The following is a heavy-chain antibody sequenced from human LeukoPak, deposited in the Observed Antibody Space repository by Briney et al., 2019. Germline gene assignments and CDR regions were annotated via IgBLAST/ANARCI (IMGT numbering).Heavy chain of an antibody. CDR1: GFTFDDYA. V-gene: IGHV3-9*01. CDR3: ARDIVVVPAAIKRSEYFQH. Sequence: PGGSLRLSCAASGFTFDDYAMHWVRQAPGKGLEWVSGISWNSGSIGYADSVKGRFTISRDNAKNSLYLQMNSLRAEDTALYYCARDIVVVPAAIKRSEYFQHWGQGTLVTVSS. D-gene: IGHD2-2*01. J-gene: IGHJ1*01. CDR2: ISWNSGSI.